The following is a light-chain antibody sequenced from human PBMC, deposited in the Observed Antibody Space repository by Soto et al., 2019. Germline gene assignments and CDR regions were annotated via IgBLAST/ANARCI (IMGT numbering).Light chain of an antibody. CDR3: QTWGTGIHWV. CDR2: LNSDGSH. CDR1: SGHSSYA. Sequence: QTVVTQSPSASASLGASVKLTSTLSSGHSSYAIAWHQQQPEKGPRYLMKLNSDGSHSKGDGIPDRFSGSSSGAERYLTISSLQSEDEADYYCQTWGTGIHWVFGGGTKLTVL. V-gene: IGLV4-69*01. J-gene: IGLJ3*02.